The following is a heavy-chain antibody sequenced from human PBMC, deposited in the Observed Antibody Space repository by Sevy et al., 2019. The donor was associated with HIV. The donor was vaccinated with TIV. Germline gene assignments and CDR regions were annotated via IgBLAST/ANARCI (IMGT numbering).Heavy chain of an antibody. CDR2: TYYRSKWYN. V-gene: IGHV6-1*01. J-gene: IGHJ4*02. D-gene: IGHD7-27*01. CDR1: GDSVTSNSLA. Sequence: SQTLSLTCGISGDSVTSNSLAWNWIRQSPSRGLEWLGRTYYRSKWYNDYAESVKSRISINADTSKNQFSLQLNSVTPEDTAVYYCARDEDWGYDYWGQGTLVTVSS. CDR3: ARDEDWGYDY.